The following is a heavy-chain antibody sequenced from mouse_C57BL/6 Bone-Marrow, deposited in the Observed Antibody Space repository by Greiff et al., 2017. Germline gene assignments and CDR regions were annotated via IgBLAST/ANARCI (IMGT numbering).Heavy chain of an antibody. Sequence: EVKVIESGGGLVQSGRSLRLSCATSGFTFSDFYMEWVRQAPGKGLEWIAASRNKANDYTTEYSASVKGRFIVSRDTSQSILYRQMNALRAEDTAIYYCARSYYYGSYWYFDVWGTGTTVTVSS. CDR1: GFTFSDFY. J-gene: IGHJ1*03. V-gene: IGHV7-1*01. CDR3: ARSYYYGSYWYFDV. D-gene: IGHD1-1*01. CDR2: SRNKANDYTT.